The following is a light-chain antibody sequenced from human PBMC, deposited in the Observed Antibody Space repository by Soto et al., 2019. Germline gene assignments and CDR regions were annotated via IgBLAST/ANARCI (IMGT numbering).Light chain of an antibody. CDR1: QSVGSSN. CDR2: GAS. CDR3: QQYGSSPPIT. J-gene: IGKJ5*01. Sequence: EIVLTQSPGTLSLSPGERATLSCRASQSVGSSNVAWYQQKPGQAPRLLIYGASSRATGIPDRFSGSGSGTDFTLTISRLEPEDFAVYFCQQYGSSPPITFGQGTRLEI. V-gene: IGKV3-20*01.